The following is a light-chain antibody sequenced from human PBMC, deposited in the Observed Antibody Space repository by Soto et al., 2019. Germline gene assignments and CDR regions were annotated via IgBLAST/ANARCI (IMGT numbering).Light chain of an antibody. J-gene: IGLJ3*02. V-gene: IGLV2-14*01. CDR2: EVS. Sequence: QSALTQPASVSGSPGHSITISCTGTNSDVGGYSYVSWFQQHPGKAPKLIIYEVSNRPSGVSIRFSGSKSANTASLTVSGLQAEDEADYYCSSFTRSNTSVIGGGTKLTVL. CDR3: SSFTRSNTSV. CDR1: NSDVGGYSY.